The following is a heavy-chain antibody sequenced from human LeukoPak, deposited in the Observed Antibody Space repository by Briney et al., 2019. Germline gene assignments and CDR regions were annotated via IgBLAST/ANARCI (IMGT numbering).Heavy chain of an antibody. Sequence: GESLKISCMGSGYRFTNYWIGWVRQMPGKGLEWMGIIYPGDSDTRYSPSFQGQVTISADNSISTAYLQWSSLKASDTAMYYCARRAHSGAMITLDYWGQGTLVTVSS. CDR3: ARRAHSGAMITLDY. J-gene: IGHJ4*02. CDR1: GYRFTNYW. V-gene: IGHV5-51*01. D-gene: IGHD5-12*01. CDR2: IYPGDSDT.